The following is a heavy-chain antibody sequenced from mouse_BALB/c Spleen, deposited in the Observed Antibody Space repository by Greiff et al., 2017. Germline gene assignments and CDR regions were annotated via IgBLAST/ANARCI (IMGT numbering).Heavy chain of an antibody. Sequence: EVKLQESGPELVKPGASVKMSCKASGYTFTSYVMHWVKQKPGQGLEWIGYINPYNDGTKYNEKFKGKATLTSDKSSSTAYMELSSLTSEDSAVYYCARDYGSSLYYAMDYWGQGTSVTVSS. J-gene: IGHJ4*01. D-gene: IGHD1-1*01. V-gene: IGHV1-14*01. CDR1: GYTFTSYV. CDR3: ARDYGSSLYYAMDY. CDR2: INPYNDGT.